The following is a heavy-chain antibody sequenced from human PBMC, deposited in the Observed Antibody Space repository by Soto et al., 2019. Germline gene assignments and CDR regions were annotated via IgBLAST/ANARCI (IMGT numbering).Heavy chain of an antibody. D-gene: IGHD4-4*01. V-gene: IGHV3-48*03. CDR2: ISSSCSTI. Sequence: SXRLSCSSAVFTFSIYEINLFRHAPGKGLELVSYISSSCSTIYYADSVNGRFTISRDNAKNSLYLQMNSLRAEDTAVYYCERGSERSNNFEYSTAPWGQGTLVNVYS. CDR1: VFTFSIYE. J-gene: IGHJ4*02. CDR3: ERGSERSNNFEYSTAP.